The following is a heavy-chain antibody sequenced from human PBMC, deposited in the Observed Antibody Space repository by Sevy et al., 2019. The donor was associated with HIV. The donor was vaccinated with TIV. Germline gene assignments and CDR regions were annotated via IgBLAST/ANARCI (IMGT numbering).Heavy chain of an antibody. CDR2: ISSTSTYI. V-gene: IGHV3-21*01. Sequence: GGSLRLSCAASGLTFSTYSFNWVRQAPGKGLEWVSSISSTSTYIYYADSVKGRFTISRDNAKNSLYLQMTSLRAEDTAVYYCARGLELGYLDYWGLGTLVTVSS. D-gene: IGHD1-7*01. CDR3: ARGLELGYLDY. CDR1: GLTFSTYS. J-gene: IGHJ4*02.